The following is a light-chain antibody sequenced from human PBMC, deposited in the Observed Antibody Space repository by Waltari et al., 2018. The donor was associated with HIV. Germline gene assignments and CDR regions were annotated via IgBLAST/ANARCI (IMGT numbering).Light chain of an antibody. Sequence: DIVMTQSPDSLAVSLGERATINCTSSQSLLYSPHNKNDLALDQHKPGQPPKVLIYLASTREAGVPDRFSGSVSGTHFTLTISSLQAEDVAVYYCQQYYTTPPYTFGQGTKLEIK. CDR3: QQYYTTPPYT. V-gene: IGKV4-1*01. CDR1: QSLLYSPHNKND. J-gene: IGKJ2*01. CDR2: LAS.